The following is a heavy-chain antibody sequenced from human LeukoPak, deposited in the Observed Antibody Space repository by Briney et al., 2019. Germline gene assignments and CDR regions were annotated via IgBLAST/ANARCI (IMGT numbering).Heavy chain of an antibody. CDR3: ARPVDYYDSSGYYYYFDS. J-gene: IGHJ4*02. V-gene: IGHV1-18*01. Sequence: ASVKVSCKASGYTFTSYGISWVRQAPGQGLEWMGWISVYNGNTNYAQKLRGRVTMTTDTSTSTAYMELRSLRSDDTAVYYCARPVDYYDSSGYYYYFDSWGQGTLVTVSS. CDR1: GYTFTSYG. CDR2: ISVYNGNT. D-gene: IGHD3-22*01.